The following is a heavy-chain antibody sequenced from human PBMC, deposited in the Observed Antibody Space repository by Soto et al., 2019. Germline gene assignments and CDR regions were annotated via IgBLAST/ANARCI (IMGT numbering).Heavy chain of an antibody. CDR2: IYPSDSDT. Sequence: GESLKISCKGSGYSFTNYWIAWVRQMPGKGLEYMGIIYPSDSDTRYSPSFQGQVTISADKSISTAYLQWSSLKASDTAIYYCARHGFYGDYSSNYFDPWGQGTLVTVSS. J-gene: IGHJ5*02. D-gene: IGHD4-17*01. CDR3: ARHGFYGDYSSNYFDP. CDR1: GYSFTNYW. V-gene: IGHV5-51*01.